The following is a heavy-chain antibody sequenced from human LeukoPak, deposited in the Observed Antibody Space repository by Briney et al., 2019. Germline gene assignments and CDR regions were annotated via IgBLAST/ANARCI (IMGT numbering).Heavy chain of an antibody. Sequence: PGGSLRLSCAASGFTFCSYSMNWVRQAPGKGLEWVSYISSSSSTIYYADSVKGRFTISRDNAKNSLYLQMNSLRAEDTAVYYCARDFGGYYGSGSYVIDYWGQGTLVTVSS. CDR2: ISSSSSTI. J-gene: IGHJ4*02. V-gene: IGHV3-48*04. CDR3: ARDFGGYYGSGSYVIDY. D-gene: IGHD3-10*01. CDR1: GFTFCSYS.